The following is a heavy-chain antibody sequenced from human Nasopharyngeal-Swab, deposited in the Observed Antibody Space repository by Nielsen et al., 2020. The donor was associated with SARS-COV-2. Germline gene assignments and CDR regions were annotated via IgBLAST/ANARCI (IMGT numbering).Heavy chain of an antibody. V-gene: IGHV3-23*01. CDR2: ISGGGGNT. CDR3: AAFNGFDC. Sequence: GGSLRLSCAASGFTFSSHAMTWVRQAPGKGLEWVSAISGGGGNTYYADSVRGRFTISRDTSKNTLYLQMNSLRAEDTAEYYCAAFNGFDCWGQGTLVTVSS. D-gene: IGHD2-8*01. CDR1: GFTFSSHA. J-gene: IGHJ4*02.